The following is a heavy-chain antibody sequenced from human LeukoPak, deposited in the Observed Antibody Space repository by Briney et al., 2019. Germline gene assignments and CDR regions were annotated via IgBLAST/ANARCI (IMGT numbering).Heavy chain of an antibody. J-gene: IGHJ3*02. Sequence: PGGSLRLSCVASGLIVSSNYMTWVRQALGKGLEWVSIIYSAGSIDYADSVKGRFTISRDNSKNTVYLQMNNVTGADTAVYYCAREGRGTDAFDIWGQGTIVTVSS. V-gene: IGHV3-66*01. CDR1: GLIVSSNY. CDR2: IYSAGSI. CDR3: AREGRGTDAFDI. D-gene: IGHD3-16*01.